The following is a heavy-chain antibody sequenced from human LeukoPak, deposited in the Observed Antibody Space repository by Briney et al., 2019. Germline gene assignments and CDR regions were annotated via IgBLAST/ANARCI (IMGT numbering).Heavy chain of an antibody. J-gene: IGHJ6*02. V-gene: IGHV4-4*07. CDR3: ATSPGFGESYYYYGMDV. CDR2: IYTSGST. CDR1: GGSISSYY. D-gene: IGHD3-10*01. Sequence: SETLSLTCTVSGGSISSYYWSWIRQPAGKGLERIGRIYTSGSTNYNPSLKSRVTMSVDTSKNQFSLKLSSVTAADTAVYYCATSPGFGESYYYYGMDVWGQGTTVTVSS.